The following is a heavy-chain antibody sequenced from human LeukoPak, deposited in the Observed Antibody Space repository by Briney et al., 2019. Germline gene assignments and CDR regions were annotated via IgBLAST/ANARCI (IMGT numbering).Heavy chain of an antibody. J-gene: IGHJ4*02. D-gene: IGHD3-16*01. V-gene: IGHV3-30*18. CDR3: AKGVSINWADYYFHY. CDR1: GVTFSSYG. CDR2: ISFDGSNE. Sequence: QPGGSLRLSCAASGVTFSSYGMHWVRKAPGKGLEWVAVISFDGSNEYYADSVKGRFTISRDNSKNTLYLQMNSLRTEDTAVYYCAKGVSINWADYYFHYWGQGTLVTVSS.